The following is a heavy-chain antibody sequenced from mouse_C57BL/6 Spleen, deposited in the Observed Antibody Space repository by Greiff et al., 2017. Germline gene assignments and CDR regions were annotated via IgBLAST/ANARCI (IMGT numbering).Heavy chain of an antibody. V-gene: IGHV1-52*01. CDR2: IDPSDSET. Sequence: VQLQHPGAELVRPGSSVKLSCKASGYTFTSYWMHWVKQRPIQGLEWIGNIDPSDSETHYNQKFKDKATLTVDKSSSTAYMQLSSLTSEDSAVYYCARGSGSLFAYWGQGTLVTVSA. CDR1: GYTFTSYW. J-gene: IGHJ3*01. D-gene: IGHD1-1*01. CDR3: ARGSGSLFAY.